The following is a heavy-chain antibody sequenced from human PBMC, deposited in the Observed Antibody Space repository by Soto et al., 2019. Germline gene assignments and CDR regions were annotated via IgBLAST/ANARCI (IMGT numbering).Heavy chain of an antibody. CDR3: ARTYSSSWSPFEY. Sequence: SDTLSLTCSVSGPSISSYYYTWFRHTPGTGLEWIRYIYYTGTTNYNPSLKSRVTISVDTSKSQFSLKLSSVTAADTAVYYCARTYSSSWSPFEYWGQGTLVTVSS. CDR1: GPSISSYY. V-gene: IGHV4-59*01. J-gene: IGHJ4*02. D-gene: IGHD6-13*01. CDR2: IYYTGTT.